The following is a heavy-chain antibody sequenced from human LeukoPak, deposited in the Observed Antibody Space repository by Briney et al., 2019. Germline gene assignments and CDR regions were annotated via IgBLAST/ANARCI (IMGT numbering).Heavy chain of an antibody. Sequence: GSLRLSCAASGFTFNSYWMSWIRQPPGKGLEWIGYIYYTGSTNYNPSLKSRVTISVDTSKKQFSLKLSSVTAADTAVYYCARSDFGGDCYLDYWGQGTLVTVSS. CDR3: ARSDFGGDCYLDY. CDR1: GFTFNSYW. V-gene: IGHV4-59*01. D-gene: IGHD2-21*02. CDR2: IYYTGST. J-gene: IGHJ4*02.